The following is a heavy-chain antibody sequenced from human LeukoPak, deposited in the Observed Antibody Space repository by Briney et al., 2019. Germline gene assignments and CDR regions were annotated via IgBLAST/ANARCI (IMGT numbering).Heavy chain of an antibody. D-gene: IGHD6-13*01. CDR1: GIVFGSYA. Sequence: GGSLRLSCAASGIVFGSYAMHWVRQAPGKGLEWVALISYDGSKKVYADSVKGRFNISRENSNNRLYLQMNSLRPEDTAVYFCTREVVWYPNWFDPWGQGTLVTVSS. CDR2: ISYDGSKK. J-gene: IGHJ5*02. V-gene: IGHV3-30*03. CDR3: TREVVWYPNWFDP.